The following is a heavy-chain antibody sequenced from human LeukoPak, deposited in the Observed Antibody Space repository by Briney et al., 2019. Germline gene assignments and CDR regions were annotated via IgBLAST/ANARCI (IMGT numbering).Heavy chain of an antibody. J-gene: IGHJ4*02. V-gene: IGHV4-39*01. CDR2: IYYSGST. CDR1: GGSISSSSYY. D-gene: IGHD6-13*01. Sequence: SETLSLTCTVSGGSISSSSYYWGWIRQPPGKGLEWIGSIYYSGSTYYNPSLKSRVTISVDTSKNPFSLKLSSVTAADTAVYYCANGIAAAGVYYFDYWGQGTLVAVSS. CDR3: ANGIAAAGVYYFDY.